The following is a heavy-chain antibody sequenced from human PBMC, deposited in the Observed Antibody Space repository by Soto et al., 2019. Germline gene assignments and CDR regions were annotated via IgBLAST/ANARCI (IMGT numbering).Heavy chain of an antibody. CDR3: ARAATLSGYYTGGYYYGMDV. CDR2: IYYSGST. V-gene: IGHV4-61*01. Sequence: SETLSLTCTVSGGSVSSGSYYWSWIRQPPGKGLEWIGYIYYSGSTNYNPSLKSRVTISVDTSKNQFSLKLSSVTAADTAVYYCARAATLSGYYTGGYYYGMDVWGPGTKVPVSS. J-gene: IGHJ6*02. CDR1: GGSVSSGSYY. D-gene: IGHD3-3*01.